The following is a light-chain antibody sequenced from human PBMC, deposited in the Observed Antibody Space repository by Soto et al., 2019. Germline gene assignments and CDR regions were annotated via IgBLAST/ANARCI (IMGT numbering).Light chain of an antibody. CDR1: QTVSSTY. Sequence: DIVLTKAPDPLSLSPRERDTLSCRTSQTVSSTYLAWYRQIPGQAPRLLIYDASNRATGIPDRFSGGGSGTDFTLTICSLEPEDFAVYYCQQRSNLPPTFGQGTRLEI. V-gene: IGKV3D-20*02. J-gene: IGKJ5*01. CDR3: QQRSNLPPT. CDR2: DAS.